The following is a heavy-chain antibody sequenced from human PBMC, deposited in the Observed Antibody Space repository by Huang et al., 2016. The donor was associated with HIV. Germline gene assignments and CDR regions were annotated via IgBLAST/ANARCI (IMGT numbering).Heavy chain of an antibody. Sequence: QVQLQQWGAGLLKPSETLSLTCAVYGGSFRGYYWSWSRQSPGKGLEWIGEINNSGSTNYHPSLKSRLTISVDTSKNQFSLKLSSVTAADTAVYYCARERMMSWLDDHDAFDIWGQGTMVTVSS. CDR2: INNSGST. CDR3: ARERMMSWLDDHDAFDI. V-gene: IGHV4-34*01. D-gene: IGHD1-1*01. CDR1: GGSFRGYY. J-gene: IGHJ3*02.